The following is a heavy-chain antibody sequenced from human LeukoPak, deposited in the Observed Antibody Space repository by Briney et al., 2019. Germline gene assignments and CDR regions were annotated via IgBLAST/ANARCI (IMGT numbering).Heavy chain of an antibody. CDR3: ARGPPRGKYYYMDV. CDR1: GFTFSSFD. CDR2: IGTASDT. V-gene: IGHV3-13*01. Sequence: GGSLRLSCKVSGFTFSSFDMHWVRQPTGQGLEWVSTIGTASDTYYPGSVEGRFTLSRDNAKNSLYLQMNSLTAGDTAVYYCARGPPRGKYYYMDVWGKGTTVTVSS. D-gene: IGHD1-1*01. J-gene: IGHJ6*03.